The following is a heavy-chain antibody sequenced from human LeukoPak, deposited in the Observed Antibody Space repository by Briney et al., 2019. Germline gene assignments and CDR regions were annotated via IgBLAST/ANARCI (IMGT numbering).Heavy chain of an antibody. CDR2: INSDGTTI. CDR3: ARAGYYRFGY. Sequence: PGGSLRLSCAASGFTFSTSWMHWVRQAPGKGLMWVSRINSDGTTIDYADSVKGRFTISRDNAKNTLYLQMNSLRDEDTAVYYCARAGYYRFGYWGQGTLVTVSS. D-gene: IGHD2/OR15-2a*01. CDR1: GFTFSTSW. J-gene: IGHJ4*02. V-gene: IGHV3-74*01.